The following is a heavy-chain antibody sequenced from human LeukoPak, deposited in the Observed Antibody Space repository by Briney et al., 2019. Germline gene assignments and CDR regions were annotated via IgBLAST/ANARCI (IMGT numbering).Heavy chain of an antibody. Sequence: PGGSLRLSCAASGFTFSDYWMHWVRQAPGKGLVWVSCISFDGSTTYADSVKGRFTISRDNAKNTVHLQMDSLTVEDTAVYYCARDGAMVRGVIITYPYFDYWGQGTLVTVSS. D-gene: IGHD3-10*01. CDR3: ARDGAMVRGVIITYPYFDY. V-gene: IGHV3-74*01. J-gene: IGHJ4*02. CDR2: ISFDGST. CDR1: GFTFSDYW.